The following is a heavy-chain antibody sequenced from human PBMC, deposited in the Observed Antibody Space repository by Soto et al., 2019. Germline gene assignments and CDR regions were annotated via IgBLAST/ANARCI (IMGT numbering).Heavy chain of an antibody. CDR2: ISTSSSTI. Sequence: EVQLVESGGGLVQPGGSLRLSCAASGFSFTPYSMTWVRQAPGKGLEWVSYISTSSSTIYYADSVKGRFTISRDNANNSLHLQMNSLRAEDTAVYYGAREDIWTGANLDFWGQGTLVTVSS. V-gene: IGHV3-48*01. CDR3: AREDIWTGANLDF. D-gene: IGHD3-9*01. CDR1: GFSFTPYS. J-gene: IGHJ4*02.